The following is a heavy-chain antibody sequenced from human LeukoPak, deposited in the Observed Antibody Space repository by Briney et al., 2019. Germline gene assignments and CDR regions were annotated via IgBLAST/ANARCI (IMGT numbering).Heavy chain of an antibody. V-gene: IGHV3-48*04. CDR1: GFTLSSYG. CDR2: ISSSSDTI. J-gene: IGHJ4*02. CDR3: ARDRGVAHVGQMSPFDY. D-gene: IGHD3-3*01. Sequence: QSGGSLRLSCAASGFTLSSYGMNWVRQAPGKGLEWLSYISSSSDTIYYADSVRGRFTISRDNAKNSLYLQMSSLRAEDTAVYYCARDRGVAHVGQMSPFDYCGQGTLVTVSS.